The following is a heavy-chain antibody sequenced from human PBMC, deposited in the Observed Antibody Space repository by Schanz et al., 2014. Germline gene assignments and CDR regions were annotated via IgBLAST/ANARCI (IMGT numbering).Heavy chain of an antibody. D-gene: IGHD6-25*01. Sequence: QVQLQESGPGLVKPSQTLSLTCIVSGGSLSSGTYYWSWLRQPAGKGLEWIGRIYTSGSTNYNPSHKRRVTYTLDTQKTQFSLKMSPVTAADTAVYYCAREPLSGYNRFDPWGQGSLVTVSS. J-gene: IGHJ5*02. V-gene: IGHV4-61*02. CDR1: GGSLSSGTYY. CDR3: AREPLSGYNRFDP. CDR2: IYTSGST.